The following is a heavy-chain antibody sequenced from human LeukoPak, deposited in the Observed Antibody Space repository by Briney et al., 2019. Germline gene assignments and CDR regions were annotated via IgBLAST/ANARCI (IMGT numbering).Heavy chain of an antibody. CDR3: ARSNCDFWSGYYHYGMDV. J-gene: IGHJ6*02. CDR1: GYTFTSYD. V-gene: IGHV1-8*01. D-gene: IGHD3-3*01. CDR2: MNPNSGNT. Sequence: ASVKVSCKASGYTFTSYDINWVRQATGQGLEWMGWMNPNSGNTGYAQRFQGRVTMTRNTSISTAYMELSSLRSEDTAVYYCARSNCDFWSGYYHYGMDVWGQGTTVTVSS.